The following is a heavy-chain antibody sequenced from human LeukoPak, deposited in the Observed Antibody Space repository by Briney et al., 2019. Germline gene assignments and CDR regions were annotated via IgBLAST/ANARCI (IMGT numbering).Heavy chain of an antibody. V-gene: IGHV4-34*01. CDR1: GGSFSGYY. CDR3: AREYSSSFDY. CDR2: INHSGST. D-gene: IGHD6-6*01. Sequence: SETLSLTCAVYGGSFSGYYWSWIRQPPGKGLERIGEINHSGSTNYNPSLKSRVTISVDTSKNQISLKLSSVTAADTAVYYCAREYSSSFDYWGQGTLVIVSS. J-gene: IGHJ4*02.